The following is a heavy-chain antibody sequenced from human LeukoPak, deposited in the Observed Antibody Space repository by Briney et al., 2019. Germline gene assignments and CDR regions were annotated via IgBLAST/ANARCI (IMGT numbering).Heavy chain of an antibody. J-gene: IGHJ4*02. Sequence: GGSLRLSCAASGFTFSSYDMHWVRQATGKGLEWVSAIGVAANTFYSGSVKGRFTISRENAKNSLYLLMTSLRAEDTAVYYCARQNTPHGNFDYWGQGILVTVSS. D-gene: IGHD1-26*01. CDR1: GFTFSSYD. CDR3: ARQNTPHGNFDY. V-gene: IGHV3-13*01. CDR2: IGVAANT.